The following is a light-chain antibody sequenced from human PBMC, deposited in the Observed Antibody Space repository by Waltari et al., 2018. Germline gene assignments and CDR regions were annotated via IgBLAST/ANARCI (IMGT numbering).Light chain of an antibody. J-gene: IGLJ2*01. CDR3: SSYTSSNTVI. V-gene: IGLV2-14*01. CDR1: SSDVGGYNY. Sequence: SALTQPASVSGSPGQSITISCTGTSSDVGGYNYVSWYQQYPGKVPKLMIYDVSKWPSGVSNRFSGSKSGNTASLTISGLQAEDEADYYCSSYTSSNTVIFGGGTKLTVL. CDR2: DVS.